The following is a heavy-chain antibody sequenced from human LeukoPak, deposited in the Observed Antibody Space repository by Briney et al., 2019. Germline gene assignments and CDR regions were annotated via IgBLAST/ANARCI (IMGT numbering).Heavy chain of an antibody. V-gene: IGHV1-18*01. CDR1: GYTFTGYH. CDR3: ARSFVTMIVVSNDAFDI. CDR2: ISAYNGNT. Sequence: ASVKVSCKSSGYTFTGYHIHWVRQAPGQRLEWMGWISAYNGNTNYAQKLQGRVTMTTDTSTSTAYMELRSLRSDDTAVYYCARSFVTMIVVSNDAFDIWGQGTMVTVSS. D-gene: IGHD3-22*01. J-gene: IGHJ3*02.